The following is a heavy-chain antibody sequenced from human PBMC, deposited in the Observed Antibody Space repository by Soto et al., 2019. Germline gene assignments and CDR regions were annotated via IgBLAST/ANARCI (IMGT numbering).Heavy chain of an antibody. V-gene: IGHV4-59*01. D-gene: IGHD7-27*01. CDR2: IYYSGST. CDR1: GGSISSYY. Sequence: ETLTLSWTVSGGSISSYYWGWIRQPPGKGLEWIGYIYYSGSTNYNPSLKSRVTISVDTSKNHFSLKLSSVTAADTAVYYCERGFLGDYYYYGMDVWGQGTTVTVSS. J-gene: IGHJ6*02. CDR3: ERGFLGDYYYYGMDV.